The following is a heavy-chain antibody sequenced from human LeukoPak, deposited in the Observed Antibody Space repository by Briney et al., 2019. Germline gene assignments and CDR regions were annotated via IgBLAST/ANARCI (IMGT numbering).Heavy chain of an antibody. CDR1: GGSISSSSYY. CDR3: AREMGATRALGY. J-gene: IGHJ4*02. V-gene: IGHV4-39*02. D-gene: IGHD1-26*01. CDR2: IYYSGST. Sequence: SEILSLTCTVSGGSISSSSYYRGWIRQPPGKGLEWIGSIYYSGSTYYNPSLKSRVTISVDTSKNQFSLKLSSVTAADTAVYYCAREMGATRALGYWGQGTLVTVSS.